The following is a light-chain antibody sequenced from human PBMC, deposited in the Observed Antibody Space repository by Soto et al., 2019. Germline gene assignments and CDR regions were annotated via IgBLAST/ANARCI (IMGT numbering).Light chain of an antibody. CDR2: WAS. J-gene: IGKJ1*01. CDR1: QDILYSSNNKNY. V-gene: IGKV4-1*01. CDR3: QQYYTSPTWT. Sequence: DLLLTHSPDSLAVSLGERATINCKSSQDILYSSNNKNYLAWYQQKPGQPPKLLIYWASARESGVPDRFSGSGSGTDFTLTISSLQAEDVAVYYCQQYYTSPTWTFGQGTKVDIK.